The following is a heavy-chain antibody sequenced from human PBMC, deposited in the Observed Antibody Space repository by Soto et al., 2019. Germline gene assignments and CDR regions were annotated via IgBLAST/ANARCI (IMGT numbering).Heavy chain of an antibody. Sequence: EVQLVESGGGLVRPGGSLRLSCAASGFTFSRYSRNWVRQAPGKGLEWVSSISSTTNYIYYADSMKGRFTVSRDNAKNSVYLDMNSLSAEDTAEYYCARESEDLTSNFDYWGQGTLVTVSS. CDR2: ISSTTNYI. V-gene: IGHV3-21*01. J-gene: IGHJ4*02. CDR1: GFTFSRYS. CDR3: ARESEDLTSNFDY.